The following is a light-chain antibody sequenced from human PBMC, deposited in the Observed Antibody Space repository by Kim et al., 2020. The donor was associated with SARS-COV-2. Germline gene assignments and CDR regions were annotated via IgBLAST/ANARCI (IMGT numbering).Light chain of an antibody. J-gene: IGKJ2*01. Sequence: GDRVTITCRASQSISSWLAWYQQKPGKAPKFLIYDASSLESGVPSRFSGSGSGTEFTLTISSLQPDDLATYYCLQYNSYPYTFGQGTKLEI. CDR2: DAS. CDR3: LQYNSYPYT. CDR1: QSISSW. V-gene: IGKV1-5*01.